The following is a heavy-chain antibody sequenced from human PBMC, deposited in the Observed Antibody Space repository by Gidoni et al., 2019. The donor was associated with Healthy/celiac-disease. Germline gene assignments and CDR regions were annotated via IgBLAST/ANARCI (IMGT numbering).Heavy chain of an antibody. J-gene: IGHJ5*02. D-gene: IGHD2-15*01. CDR1: SSYY. Sequence: SSYYWSWIRQPAGKGLEWIGRIYTSGSTNYNPSLKSRVTMSVDTSKNQFSLKLSSVTAADTVVYYCARSPDCSGGSCYAGGNSWFDPWGQGTLVTVSS. CDR3: ARSPDCSGGSCYAGGNSWFDP. CDR2: IYTSGST. V-gene: IGHV4-4*07.